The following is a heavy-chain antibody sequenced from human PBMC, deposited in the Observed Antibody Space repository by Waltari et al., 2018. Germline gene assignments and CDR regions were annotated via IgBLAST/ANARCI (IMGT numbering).Heavy chain of an antibody. Sequence: EVQLVESGGGLVQRGGSVSLSLPPPGSGFSASRLNWVRQAPGKGLEWISYISSSSQTIYYADSVKGRFTVSRDNARNSLLLQMRSLRVDDTAVYFCARDSEPGGYTFSPPPDSWGQGTMVAVSS. CDR2: ISSSSQTI. J-gene: IGHJ5*02. D-gene: IGHD5-18*01. CDR1: GSGFSASR. CDR3: ARDSEPGGYTFSPPPDS. V-gene: IGHV3-48*01.